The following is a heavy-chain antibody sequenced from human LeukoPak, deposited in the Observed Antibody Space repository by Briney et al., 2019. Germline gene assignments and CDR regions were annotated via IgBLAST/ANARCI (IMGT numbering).Heavy chain of an antibody. CDR3: SKGMATINY. Sequence: GGSLRLSCAASGFTFSSYGMSWVRQAPGKGLEWVGRIKSKSDGGTTDYAAPVKDRFTISRDDSKNTLYLQMNSLKTEDTAVYYCSKGMATINYWGQGTLVTVSS. CDR2: IKSKSDGGTT. J-gene: IGHJ4*02. V-gene: IGHV3-15*01. CDR1: GFTFSSYG. D-gene: IGHD5-24*01.